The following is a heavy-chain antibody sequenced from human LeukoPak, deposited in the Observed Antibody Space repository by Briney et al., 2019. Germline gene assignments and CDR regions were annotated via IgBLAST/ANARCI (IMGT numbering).Heavy chain of an antibody. Sequence: GGPLRLSCAASGFTFSSYGMHWVRQAPGKGLEWVAVIWYDGSNKYYADSVKGRFTISRDNSKNTLYLQMNSLRAEDTAVYYCAREGYYDSSSDYWGQGTLVTVSS. CDR3: AREGYYDSSSDY. D-gene: IGHD3-22*01. CDR1: GFTFSSYG. CDR2: IWYDGSNK. V-gene: IGHV3-33*01. J-gene: IGHJ4*02.